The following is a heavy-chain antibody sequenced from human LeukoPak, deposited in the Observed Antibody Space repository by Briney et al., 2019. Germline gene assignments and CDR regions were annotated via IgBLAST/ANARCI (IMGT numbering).Heavy chain of an antibody. D-gene: IGHD1-1*01. V-gene: IGHV1-46*01. CDR1: GYTVTSYY. CDR3: ARDLDRSPYYYYGMDV. CDR2: INPSGGST. J-gene: IGHJ6*02. Sequence: ASVKVSCKASGYTVTSYYMHWVRQAPGQGLEWMGIINPSGGSTSYAQKFQGRVTMTRDTSTSTVYMELSSLRSEDTAVYYCARDLDRSPYYYYGMDVWGQGTTVTVSS.